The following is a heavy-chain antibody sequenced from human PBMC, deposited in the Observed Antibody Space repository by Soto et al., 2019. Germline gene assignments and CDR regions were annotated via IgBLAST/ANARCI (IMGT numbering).Heavy chain of an antibody. CDR2: IYYSGST. D-gene: IGHD5-12*01. Sequence: SQTLSLNCRVADGTISSSSSFCGWIRQPPGKGLEWIGSIYYSGSTYYNPSLKSRVTVSVDTSKNQFSLKLSSVTAGDTAVYYCARVLRGYSGFEDYFDYWGQGALVTVSS. J-gene: IGHJ4*02. CDR3: ARVLRGYSGFEDYFDY. CDR1: DGTISSSSSF. V-gene: IGHV4-39*01.